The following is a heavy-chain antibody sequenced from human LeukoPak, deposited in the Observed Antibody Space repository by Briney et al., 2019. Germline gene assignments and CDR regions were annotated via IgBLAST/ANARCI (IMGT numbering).Heavy chain of an antibody. CDR1: GGSISGNSHY. D-gene: IGHD6-25*01. CDR2: IYYSVNH. J-gene: IGHJ4*02. CDR3: ASQSGFFDS. V-gene: IGHV4-39*01. Sequence: SETLSLTCTVSGGSISGNSHYWGWVRQPPGKGLEWIGRIYYSVNHLYNWTLKSRVTVSVDTSKKQFSLKMASMTAADTAVYFCASQSGFFDSWGQGVPVTVSS.